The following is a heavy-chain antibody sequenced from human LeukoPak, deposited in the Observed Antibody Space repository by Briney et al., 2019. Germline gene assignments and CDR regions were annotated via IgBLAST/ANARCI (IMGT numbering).Heavy chain of an antibody. J-gene: IGHJ4*02. Sequence: GVSVRVSCKTSGYTFTTYYIHWVRQAPGQGLEWMGIINPSGGTTTYAQQFQGRVTMTRDTSTSTVYMELNTLRSEDTAVYYCARGSNYYYDSSADYPRYWGQGTLVTFSS. D-gene: IGHD3-22*01. CDR3: ARGSNYYYDSSADYPRY. CDR1: GYTFTTYY. CDR2: INPSGGTT. V-gene: IGHV1-46*01.